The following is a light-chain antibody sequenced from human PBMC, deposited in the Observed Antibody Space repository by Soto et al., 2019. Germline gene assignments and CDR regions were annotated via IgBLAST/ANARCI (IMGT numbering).Light chain of an antibody. CDR1: DIDVGGYDY. CDR2: DVN. V-gene: IGLV2-14*03. CDR3: SSYTSSITII. Sequence: QSALTQPASVSGSPGQSITISCTGTDIDVGGYDYVSWYQHHPGKAPKLMIYDVNYRPSGVSSRFSGSKSGNTASLTISGLQAEDEADYYCSSYTSSITIIFGGGTKLTVL. J-gene: IGLJ2*01.